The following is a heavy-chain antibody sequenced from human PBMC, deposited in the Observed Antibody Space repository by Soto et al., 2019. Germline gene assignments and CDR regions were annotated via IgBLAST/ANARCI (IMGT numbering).Heavy chain of an antibody. CDR2: ISSSSSYI. V-gene: IGHV3-21*01. J-gene: IGHJ4*02. Sequence: GGSLRLSCAASGFTFSSYSMNGVSQAPGKGLEWVSSISSSSSYIYYADSVKGRFTISRDNAKNSLYLQMNSLRAEDTAVYYCASTGYCSGGSCYWTFDYWGQGTLVTVSS. D-gene: IGHD2-15*01. CDR3: ASTGYCSGGSCYWTFDY. CDR1: GFTFSSYS.